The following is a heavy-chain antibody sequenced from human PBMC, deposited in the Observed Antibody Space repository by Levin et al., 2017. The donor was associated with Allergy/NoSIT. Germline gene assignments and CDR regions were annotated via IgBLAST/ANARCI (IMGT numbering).Heavy chain of an antibody. D-gene: IGHD5-18*01. CDR3: ARRRIQLWLRQHPSFDF. CDR1: GGSFSGYY. V-gene: IGHV4-34*01. J-gene: IGHJ4*02. Sequence: MASETLSLTCAVYGGSFSGYYWSWIRQPPGKGLEWIGEINHSGSTNYNPSLKSRVTISVDTSKNQFSLKLSSVTAADTAVYYCARRRIQLWLRQHPSFDFWGQGTLVTVSS. CDR2: INHSGST.